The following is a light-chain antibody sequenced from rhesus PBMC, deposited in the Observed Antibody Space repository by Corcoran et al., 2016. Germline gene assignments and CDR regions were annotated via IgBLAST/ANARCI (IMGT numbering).Light chain of an antibody. CDR2: WAS. J-gene: IGKJ2*01. CDR3: YQHSSGYS. V-gene: IGKV3-10*01. Sequence: QVILTQSPATLSLSPGERATLSCRASQSVSSYLAWYQQKPGQAPRLLIHWASSRATGIPDRCSGSGSGTDFTLTISSLEPEDVGVYHCYQHSSGYSFGQGTKVEIK. CDR1: QSVSSY.